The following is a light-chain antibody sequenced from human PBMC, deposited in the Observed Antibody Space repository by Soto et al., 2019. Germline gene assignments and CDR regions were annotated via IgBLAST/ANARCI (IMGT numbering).Light chain of an antibody. CDR1: QNIRSY. V-gene: IGKV1-39*01. Sequence: DIQMTQSPSSLSASVGDRVTITCRASQNIRSYFNWYQQKPGKAPNLLIYAASSLQGGVPSRFSGSGSGTDFTLTISNLQPEDFATYYCQQSYSMPLTFGGGTKVEIK. CDR2: AAS. CDR3: QQSYSMPLT. J-gene: IGKJ4*01.